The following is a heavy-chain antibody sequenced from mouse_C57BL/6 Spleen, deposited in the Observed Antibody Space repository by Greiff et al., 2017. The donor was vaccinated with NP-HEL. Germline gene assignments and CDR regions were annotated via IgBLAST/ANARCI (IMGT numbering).Heavy chain of an antibody. CDR3: ARQITTVVAEDYFDY. J-gene: IGHJ2*01. CDR2: ISGGGGNT. CDR1: GFTFSSYT. Sequence: EVKVVESGGGLVKPGGSLKLSCAASGFTFSSYTMSWVRQTPEKRLEWVATISGGGGNTYYPDSVKGRFTISRDNAKNTLYLQMSSLRSEDTALYYCARQITTVVAEDYFDYWGQGTTLTVSS. D-gene: IGHD1-1*01. V-gene: IGHV5-9*01.